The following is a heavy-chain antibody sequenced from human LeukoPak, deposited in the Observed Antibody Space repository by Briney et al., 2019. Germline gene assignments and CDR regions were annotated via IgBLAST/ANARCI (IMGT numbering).Heavy chain of an antibody. J-gene: IGHJ6*02. Sequence: PGGSLRLSCAASGFTFSSYSMNWVRQAPGKGLEWIGEINHSGSTNYNPSLKSRVTISVDTSKNQFSLKLSSVTAADTAVYYCARARPTYYYYGMDVWGQGTTVTVSS. V-gene: IGHV4-34*01. CDR3: ARARPTYYYYGMDV. CDR2: INHSGST. CDR1: GFTFSSYS.